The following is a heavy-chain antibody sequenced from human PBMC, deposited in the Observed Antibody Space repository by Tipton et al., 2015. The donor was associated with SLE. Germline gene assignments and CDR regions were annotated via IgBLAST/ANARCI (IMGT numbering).Heavy chain of an antibody. V-gene: IGHV4-39*07. D-gene: IGHD4-17*01. CDR1: GGSISTSTYY. Sequence: TLSLTCTVSGGSISTSTYYWGWIRQPPGKGLEWIASMHHTGTTYYNPSLKSRVTISVDRSKNQFSLKLNSVTAADTAVYYCARDYKVTNPDQENFQYWGQGTLVTVSS. J-gene: IGHJ1*01. CDR2: MHHTGTT. CDR3: ARDYKVTNPDQENFQY.